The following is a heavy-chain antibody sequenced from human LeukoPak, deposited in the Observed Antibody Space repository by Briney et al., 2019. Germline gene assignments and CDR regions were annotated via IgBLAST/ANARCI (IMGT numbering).Heavy chain of an antibody. D-gene: IGHD6-13*01. V-gene: IGHV4-4*07. CDR3: ARERGEQQLATYYYYYLDV. CDR2: IYTSGST. J-gene: IGHJ6*03. Sequence: TSETLSLTCTVSGGSISSYYRSWIRQPAGKGLEWIGRIYTSGSTNYNPSLKSRVTMSVDTSKNQFSLKLGSVTAADTAVYYLARERGEQQLATYYYYYLDVWGKGTTVTVSS. CDR1: GGSISSYY.